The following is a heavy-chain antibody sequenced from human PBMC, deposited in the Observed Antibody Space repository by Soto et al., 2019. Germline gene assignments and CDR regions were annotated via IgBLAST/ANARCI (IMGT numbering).Heavy chain of an antibody. CDR2: INHSGTI. Sequence: QVQIQQWGAGLLKPSETLSLTCAVSGGSFSGFSWTWIRQPPGEGLEWIGEINHSGTINFNPSLRSRLTISLDSSKKHFSLKLTSLTAADAAVYYCARADRTLVTSYGLDVWGQGTMVTVSS. D-gene: IGHD2-21*02. V-gene: IGHV4-34*02. CDR1: GGSFSGFS. CDR3: ARADRTLVTSYGLDV. J-gene: IGHJ6*02.